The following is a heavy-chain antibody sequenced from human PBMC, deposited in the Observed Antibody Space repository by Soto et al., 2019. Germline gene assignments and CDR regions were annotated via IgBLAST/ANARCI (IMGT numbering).Heavy chain of an antibody. CDR1: GFTFGDYA. CDR3: TRGAMGEVVVIAIPFDY. V-gene: IGHV3-49*03. D-gene: IGHD2-21*01. Sequence: EVQLVESGGGLVQPGRSLRLSCTASGFTFGDYAMSWFRQAPGKGLEWGGFIRSKAYGGTTEYAASVKGRFTISRDDSKSIAYLQMNSLKTEDTAVYYCTRGAMGEVVVIAIPFDYWGQGTLVTVSS. J-gene: IGHJ4*02. CDR2: IRSKAYGGTT.